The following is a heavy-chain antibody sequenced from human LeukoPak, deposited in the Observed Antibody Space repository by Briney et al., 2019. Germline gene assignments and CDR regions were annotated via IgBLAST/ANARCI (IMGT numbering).Heavy chain of an antibody. CDR1: GGSISSSSYY. J-gene: IGHJ6*02. V-gene: IGHV4-39*01. CDR2: IYYSGST. D-gene: IGHD3-10*01. CDR3: ARHAVTMVRGVIVDGDGMDV. Sequence: SGTLSLTCTVSGGSISSSSYYWGWIRQPPGKGLEWIGSIYYSGSTYYNPSLKSRVTISVDTSKNQFSLKLSSVTAADTAVYYCARHAVTMVRGVIVDGDGMDVWGQGTTVTVSS.